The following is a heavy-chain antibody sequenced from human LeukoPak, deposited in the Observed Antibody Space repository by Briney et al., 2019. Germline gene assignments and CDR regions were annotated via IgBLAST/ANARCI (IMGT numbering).Heavy chain of an antibody. CDR1: GYTFTGFH. D-gene: IGHD2-15*01. CDR3: ARDRLRLGYERTNWFDP. V-gene: IGHV1-2*02. Sequence: ASVKVSCKASGYTFTGFHMHWVRQAPGQGLEWMGWINPNSGGTNYAQKFQGRVTMTRDTSISTVYVELSRLRSDDTAVYYCARDRLRLGYERTNWFDPWGQGTLVTVSS. J-gene: IGHJ5*02. CDR2: INPNSGGT.